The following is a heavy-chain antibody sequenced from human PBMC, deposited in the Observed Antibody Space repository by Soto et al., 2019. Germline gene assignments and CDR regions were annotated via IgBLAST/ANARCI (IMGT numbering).Heavy chain of an antibody. Sequence: KPSETLSLTCTVSGGSISSGDYYWSWIRQPPGKGLEWIGYIYYSGSTYYNPSLKSRVTISVDTSKNQFSLKLSSVTAADTAVYYCASTTINYGKLSNPVLGGDYYYGMDVWGQGTTVTVSS. J-gene: IGHJ6*02. CDR2: IYYSGST. CDR3: ASTTINYGKLSNPVLGGDYYYGMDV. D-gene: IGHD4-17*01. CDR1: GGSISSGDYY. V-gene: IGHV4-30-4*01.